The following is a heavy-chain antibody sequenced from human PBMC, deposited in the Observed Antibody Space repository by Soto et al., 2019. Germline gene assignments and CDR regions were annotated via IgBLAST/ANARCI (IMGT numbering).Heavy chain of an antibody. V-gene: IGHV4-30-2*01. CDR2: IYHSGST. Sequence: QLQLQESGSGLVKPSQTLSLTCAVSGGSISSGGYSWSWIRQPPGKGLEWIGYIYHSGSTYYNPSRKSRVTRSADRSKSQFSLKLSSVTAADTAVDYCARGWREAPGAFDIWGQGTMVTVSS. D-gene: IGHD2-15*01. CDR1: GGSISSGGYS. J-gene: IGHJ3*02. CDR3: ARGWREAPGAFDI.